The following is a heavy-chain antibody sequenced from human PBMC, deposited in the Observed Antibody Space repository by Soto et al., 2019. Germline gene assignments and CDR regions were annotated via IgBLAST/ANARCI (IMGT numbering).Heavy chain of an antibody. CDR3: ARVEIAAAGTHYGMDV. Sequence: QVQLQESGPGLVKPSQTLSLTCTVSGGSIRSGDYYWSWIRQPPGKGPEWIGYIFYSGNTYIYYNPSLKSRGTISVDTSKNQISLRLTSVTAADTAVYYCARVEIAAAGTHYGMDVWGQGTTVTVSS. CDR1: GGSIRSGDYY. V-gene: IGHV4-30-4*01. CDR2: IFYSGNTYI. J-gene: IGHJ6*02. D-gene: IGHD6-13*01.